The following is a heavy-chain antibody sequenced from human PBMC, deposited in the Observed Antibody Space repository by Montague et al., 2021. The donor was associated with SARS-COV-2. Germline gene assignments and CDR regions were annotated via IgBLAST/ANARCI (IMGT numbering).Heavy chain of an antibody. J-gene: IGHJ3*02. CDR1: GFTFSSYA. CDR2: ISYDGGNK. Sequence: SLRLSCAASGFTFSSYAMHWVRQAPGKGLEWVAVISYDGGNKYYADSVKGRFTISRDNSKNTLYLQMNSLRAEDTAVYYCAREQPLYDAFDIWGQGTMVTVSS. CDR3: AREQPLYDAFDI. V-gene: IGHV3-30-3*01. D-gene: IGHD6-13*01.